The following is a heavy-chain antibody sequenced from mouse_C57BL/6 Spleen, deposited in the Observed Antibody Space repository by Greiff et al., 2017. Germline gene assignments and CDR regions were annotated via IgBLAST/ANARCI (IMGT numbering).Heavy chain of an antibody. CDR1: GYTFTSYW. D-gene: IGHD4-1*01. CDR3: ARLTGTLFAY. V-gene: IGHV1-50*01. CDR2: IDPSDSYT. J-gene: IGHJ2*01. Sequence: VQLQQPGAELVKPGASVKLSCKASGYTFTSYWMQWVKQRPGQGLEWIGEIDPSDSYTNYNQKFKGKATLTVDTSSSTAYMQLSSLTSEDSAVYYCARLTGTLFAYWGQGTTLTVSS.